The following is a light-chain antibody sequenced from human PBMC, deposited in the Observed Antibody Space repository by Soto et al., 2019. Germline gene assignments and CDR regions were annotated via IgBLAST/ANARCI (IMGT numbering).Light chain of an antibody. J-gene: IGLJ1*01. Sequence: QSVLTQPPSASGTPGQRVTISCSGSSSNIGTNYVYWYQQLPGTAPKLLIYRNNQRPSGVPDRFSGSKSGTSASLAISGLGSEDEADYYCAAWDDSLSALYVFGTGTKLTVL. CDR2: RNN. CDR1: SSNIGTNY. CDR3: AAWDDSLSALYV. V-gene: IGLV1-47*01.